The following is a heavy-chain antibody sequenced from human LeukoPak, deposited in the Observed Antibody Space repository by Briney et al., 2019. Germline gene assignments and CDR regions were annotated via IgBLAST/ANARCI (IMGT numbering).Heavy chain of an antibody. J-gene: IGHJ4*02. D-gene: IGHD6-19*01. CDR2: IYFTGNYI. V-gene: IGHV3-21*01. CDR1: GFTFSRYN. CDR3: ARDRGSGGWYEFDY. Sequence: GGSLRLSCVTSGFTFSRYNMRWVRQAPGKGLEWVSSIYFTGNYISYADSVKGRFTISRDNAKNSLYLQMNSLRAEDTAVYYCARDRGSGGWYEFDYWGQGTLVTVSS.